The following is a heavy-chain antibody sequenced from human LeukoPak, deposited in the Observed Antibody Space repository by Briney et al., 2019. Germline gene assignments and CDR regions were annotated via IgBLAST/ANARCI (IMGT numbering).Heavy chain of an antibody. D-gene: IGHD3-3*01. CDR2: ISGSGGST. CDR1: GFTFSSYA. Sequence: GGSLRLSCAASGFTFSSYAMSWVRQAPGKGLEWVSAISGSGGSTYYADSVKGRFTISRDNSKNTLYLQMNSLRAEDTAVYYCAKDLPTSTYYDFWSGHGVFDYWGQGTLVTVSS. V-gene: IGHV3-23*01. J-gene: IGHJ4*02. CDR3: AKDLPTSTYYDFWSGHGVFDY.